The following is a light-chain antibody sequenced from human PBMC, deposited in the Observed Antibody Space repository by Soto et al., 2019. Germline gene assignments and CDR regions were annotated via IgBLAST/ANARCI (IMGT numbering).Light chain of an antibody. Sequence: EIVMTQSPATLSVSPGESATLSCRASQTVRGNLAWYQQKPGQAPRLLLYGASTRATSIPARFSGSGSGTDFTLTLSSRQSEDSAVYYCQQYNDWPLTFGGGTTVEI. J-gene: IGKJ4*01. CDR3: QQYNDWPLT. CDR2: GAS. V-gene: IGKV3-15*01. CDR1: QTVRGN.